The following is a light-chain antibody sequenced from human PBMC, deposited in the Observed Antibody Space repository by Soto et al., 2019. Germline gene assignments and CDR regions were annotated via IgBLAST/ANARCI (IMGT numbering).Light chain of an antibody. J-gene: IGKJ1*01. CDR1: QDISSC. CDR2: AAS. Sequence: DIQLTQSPSFLSASVGDRVTITCRASQDISSCLAWYQQKPGKVPKLLIYAASTLQSGVPSRFSGSGSGTEFTLTISSLQPEDFATYYCQQLNSYPQTFGQGTKVEIK. CDR3: QQLNSYPQT. V-gene: IGKV1-9*01.